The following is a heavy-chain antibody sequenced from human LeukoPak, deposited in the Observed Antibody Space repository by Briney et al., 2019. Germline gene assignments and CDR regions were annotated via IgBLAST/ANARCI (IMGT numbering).Heavy chain of an antibody. V-gene: IGHV3-48*02. Sequence: PGGSLRLSCAASVLPFSSYRMNWVPQAPGKGLEWVSYISSSSSTIYYADSVKGRFTISRDNAKNSLYLEMNSLRDEHTAVYYCARPYDYWGQGTLVTVSS. J-gene: IGHJ4*02. CDR3: ARPYDY. CDR2: ISSSSSTI. CDR1: VLPFSSYR.